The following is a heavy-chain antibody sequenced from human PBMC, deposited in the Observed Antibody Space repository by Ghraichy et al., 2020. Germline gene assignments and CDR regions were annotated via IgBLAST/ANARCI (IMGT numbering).Heavy chain of an antibody. CDR1: GFTFSSYA. CDR2: ISGSGGVT. CDR3: ARCYYDXPRAPFDF. Sequence: GGSLRLSCAASGFTFSSYAMGWARQAPGKGLEWVSAISGSGGVTYYADSVKGRFTISRDNSKNTLYLQLNSLRAEDTAVYFCARCYYDXPRAPFDFWGQGTLVXVSS. J-gene: IGHJ4*02. D-gene: IGHD3-22*01. V-gene: IGHV3-23*01.